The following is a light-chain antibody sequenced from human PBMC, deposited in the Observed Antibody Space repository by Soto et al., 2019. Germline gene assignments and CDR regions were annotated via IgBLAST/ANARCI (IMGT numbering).Light chain of an antibody. CDR1: PSVSIF. CDR3: QQRSNGVT. Sequence: EIVLPQSPATLSLSPGERATLSCRASPSVSIFLAWYQQKSGQAPRLLIYEASNRATGIPARFSGSGSGTDFTLTISSLEPEDFAVYYCQQRSNGVTFGGGTKVEIK. CDR2: EAS. V-gene: IGKV3-11*01. J-gene: IGKJ4*01.